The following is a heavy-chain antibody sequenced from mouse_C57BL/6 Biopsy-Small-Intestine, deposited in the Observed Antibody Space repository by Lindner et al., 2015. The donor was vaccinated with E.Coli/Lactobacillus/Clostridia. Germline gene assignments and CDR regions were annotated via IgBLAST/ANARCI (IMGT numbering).Heavy chain of an antibody. CDR3: ARVGQINGVWSGYYFFDF. V-gene: IGHV1-7*01. CDR1: GYTFNNYG. D-gene: IGHD1-1*01. CDR2: ISVNSGNT. J-gene: IGHJ4*01. Sequence: SVKSPAKASGYTFNNYGVSWVRQAPGQGLEWMGWISVNSGNTNYAHNLLGRVSMTTDKSTNTAYMELRNLKSDDTAVYYCARVGQINGVWSGYYFFDFWGQGTLVTVSS.